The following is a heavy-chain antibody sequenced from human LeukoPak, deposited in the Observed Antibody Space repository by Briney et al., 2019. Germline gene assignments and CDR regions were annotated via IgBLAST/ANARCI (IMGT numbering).Heavy chain of an antibody. CDR1: GFTFSSYA. V-gene: IGHV3-30-3*01. CDR3: ARGVVSMYNWFDP. J-gene: IGHJ5*02. CDR2: ISYDGSNK. Sequence: GRSLRLSSAASGFTFSSYAMHWVRQAPGKGLEWVAVISYDGSNKYYADPVKGRFTISRDNSKNTLYLQMNSLRAEDTAVYYCARGVVSMYNWFDPWGQGTLVTVSS. D-gene: IGHD3-3*01.